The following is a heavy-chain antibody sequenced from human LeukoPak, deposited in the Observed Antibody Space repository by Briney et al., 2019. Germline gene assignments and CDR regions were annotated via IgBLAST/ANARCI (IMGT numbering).Heavy chain of an antibody. CDR3: ARDLGDYGDYYFDY. D-gene: IGHD4-17*01. CDR1: GGSFSGYY. CDR2: INHSGST. Sequence: SETLSLTCAVYGGSFSGYYWSWIRQPPGKGLEWIGEINHSGSTNYNPSLKSRVTISVDTSKNQFSLKLSSVTAADTAVYYCARDLGDYGDYYFDYWGQGTLVTVSS. V-gene: IGHV4-34*01. J-gene: IGHJ4*02.